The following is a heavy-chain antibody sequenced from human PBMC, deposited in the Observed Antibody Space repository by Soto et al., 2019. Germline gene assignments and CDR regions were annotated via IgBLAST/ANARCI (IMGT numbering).Heavy chain of an antibody. CDR2: IYYSGST. V-gene: IGHV4-39*01. CDR3: ARHRYGPTTGYFDY. J-gene: IGHJ4*02. Sequence: QLQLQESGPGLVKPSETLSLTCTVSGGSISSSPYYWGWIRQPPGKGLEWIGSIYYSGSTYYSPSLKSRVTMYVDTSNNQFSRKRRSVTDADTAVYYCARHRYGPTTGYFDYWGQGALVTVSS. D-gene: IGHD3-16*02. CDR1: GGSISSSPYY.